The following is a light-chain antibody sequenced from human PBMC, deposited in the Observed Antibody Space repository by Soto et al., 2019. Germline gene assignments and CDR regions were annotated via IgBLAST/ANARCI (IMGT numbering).Light chain of an antibody. J-gene: IGKJ1*01. V-gene: IGKV3-20*01. CDR1: QSVGKY. CDR3: QQYGSSPRT. CDR2: DAS. Sequence: EIVMTQSPATLSLSPGERATLSCRASQSVGKYLVWYQQKPGQAPRLLIYDASNRATGIPARFSGSGSGTDFTLTISRLEPEDFAVYCCQQYGSSPRTFGQGTKVDIK.